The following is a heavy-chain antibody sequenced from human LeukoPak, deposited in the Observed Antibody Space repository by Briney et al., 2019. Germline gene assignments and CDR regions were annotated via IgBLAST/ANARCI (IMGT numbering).Heavy chain of an antibody. CDR3: ARAGSYDSSGLLSPRYYFDY. CDR2: ISYDGSNK. V-gene: IGHV3-30-3*01. D-gene: IGHD3-22*01. CDR1: GFTFSSYA. Sequence: GRSLRLSCAASGFTFSSYAMHWVRQAPGKGLEWVAVISYDGSNKYYADSVKGRFTISRDNSKNTLYLQMNSLRAEDTAVYYCARAGSYDSSGLLSPRYYFDYWGQGTLVTVSS. J-gene: IGHJ4*02.